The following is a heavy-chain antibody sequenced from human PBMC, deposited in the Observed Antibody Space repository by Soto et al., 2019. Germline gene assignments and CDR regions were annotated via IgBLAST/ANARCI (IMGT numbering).Heavy chain of an antibody. CDR1: GFTFSSFW. J-gene: IGHJ4*02. D-gene: IGHD3-16*01. Sequence: EVQLVESGGGLVQPGGSLRLSCEASGFTFSSFWLHWVRQAPGRGLEWVSRTNEDGSTKNYADSVKGRFTISRNNAKNILNLKINGPGGKDTVFYYGTRDRGGWGGYWGPGTLVTVSS. CDR3: TRDRGGWGGY. V-gene: IGHV3-74*01. CDR2: TNEDGSTK.